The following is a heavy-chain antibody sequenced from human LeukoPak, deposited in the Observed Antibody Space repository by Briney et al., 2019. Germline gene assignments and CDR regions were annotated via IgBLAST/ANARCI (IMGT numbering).Heavy chain of an antibody. Sequence: ASVTVSCKASGYTFTDYYMHWVRQAPGQGLEWMGWISPNSGGTNYAQKFQGRVTMTRDTSISTAYMELSRLRSDDTAVYYCARDYPIVGAFDYWGQGTLVTVSS. D-gene: IGHD1-26*01. CDR3: ARDYPIVGAFDY. V-gene: IGHV1-2*02. CDR1: GYTFTDYY. J-gene: IGHJ4*02. CDR2: ISPNSGGT.